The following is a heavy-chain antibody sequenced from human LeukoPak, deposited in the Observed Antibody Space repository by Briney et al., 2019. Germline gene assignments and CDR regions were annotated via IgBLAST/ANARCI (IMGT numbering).Heavy chain of an antibody. Sequence: GGSLRLSCAASGFTFDDYAMHWVRQAPGKGLEWVSGISWNSGSIGYADSVKGRFTISRDNAKNSLYLQMNSLRAEDMASYYCAKVSRIAITVDAFDIWGQGTMVTVSS. CDR3: AKVSRIAITVDAFDI. CDR2: ISWNSGSI. D-gene: IGHD6-13*01. J-gene: IGHJ3*02. V-gene: IGHV3-9*03. CDR1: GFTFDDYA.